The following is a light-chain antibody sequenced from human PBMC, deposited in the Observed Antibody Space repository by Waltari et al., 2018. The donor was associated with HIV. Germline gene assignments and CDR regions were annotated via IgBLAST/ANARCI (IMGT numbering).Light chain of an antibody. J-gene: IGLJ3*02. Sequence: QSALTQPASVSGSPGQSITISCTGPSSDVGGYNYVSWYQQHPGKAPRLMIYYVSKRPSGVSNRFSCSKSGNTASLTISGLQAEDEADYYCSSYTSSSTWVFGGGTKLTVL. CDR3: SSYTSSSTWV. CDR2: YVS. CDR1: SSDVGGYNY. V-gene: IGLV2-14*01.